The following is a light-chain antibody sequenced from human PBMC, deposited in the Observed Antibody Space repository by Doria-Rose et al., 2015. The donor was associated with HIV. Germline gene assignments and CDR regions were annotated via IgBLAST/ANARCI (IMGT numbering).Light chain of an antibody. CDR3: GTWDASLSAGV. CDR1: SSNIGENY. Sequence: QSVVTQPPSVSAAPGQKVAISCSGSSSNIGENYVSWYQQFPGTAPQLLIFDNNKRPSGIPDRFSGSKSGSAATLGITGLQTGDEADYYCGTWDASLSAGVFGGGTRLTVL. J-gene: IGLJ3*02. V-gene: IGLV1-51*01. CDR2: DNN.